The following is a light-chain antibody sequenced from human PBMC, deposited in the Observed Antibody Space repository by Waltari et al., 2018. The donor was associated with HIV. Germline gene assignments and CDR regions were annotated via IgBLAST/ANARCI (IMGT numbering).Light chain of an antibody. CDR1: SSNIGDNT. Sequence: QSVLTQPPSASGTPGQRVTISCSGSSSNIGDNTVNWYQQLPGTAPKLLIYTNTQRPSGVPDRFSGSKSGTSASLAISGLQSEEEADYYCATWDDGLNGHVVFGGGTKLTVL. CDR3: ATWDDGLNGHVV. CDR2: TNT. J-gene: IGLJ2*01. V-gene: IGLV1-44*01.